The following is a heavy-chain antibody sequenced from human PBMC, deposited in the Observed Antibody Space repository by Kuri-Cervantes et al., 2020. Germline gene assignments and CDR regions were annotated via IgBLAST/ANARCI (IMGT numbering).Heavy chain of an antibody. Sequence: SVKVSCKASGYTFTSYDINWVRQATGQGLEWMGGIIPIFGTANYAQKFQGRVTITTDESTSTAYMELSSLRSDDTAVYYCARDYYSGSYYGDYWGQGTLVTVSS. D-gene: IGHD1-26*01. CDR3: ARDYYSGSYYGDY. CDR1: GYTFTSYD. J-gene: IGHJ4*02. V-gene: IGHV1-69*05. CDR2: IIPIFGTA.